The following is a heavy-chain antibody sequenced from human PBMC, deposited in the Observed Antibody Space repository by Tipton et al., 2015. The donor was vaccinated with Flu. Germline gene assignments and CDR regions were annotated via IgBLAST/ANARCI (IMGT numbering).Heavy chain of an antibody. Sequence: GSLRLSCAAPGFSVNHNYLHWVRRAPGKGLEWLSVMHKGGSTFYADSVRGRFTISRDNSKNTLYLQMNGLRAEDTAVYYCARDEGVVNYYFGMDIWGQGTTVTVSS. CDR2: MHKGGST. J-gene: IGHJ6*01. V-gene: IGHV3-53*01. CDR3: ARDEGVVNYYFGMDI. CDR1: GFSVNHNY.